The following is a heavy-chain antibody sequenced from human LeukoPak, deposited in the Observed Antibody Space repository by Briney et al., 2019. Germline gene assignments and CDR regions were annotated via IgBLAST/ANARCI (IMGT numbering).Heavy chain of an antibody. Sequence: TSETLSLTCAVYGGSFSGYYWSWIRQPPGKGLEWIGEINHSGSTNYNPPLKGRVTISVDTSKNQFSLKLSSVTAADTAVYYCARGYDGSGYYYRNWYFDLWGRGTLVTVSS. V-gene: IGHV4-34*01. D-gene: IGHD3-22*01. CDR1: GGSFSGYY. CDR3: ARGYDGSGYYYRNWYFDL. CDR2: INHSGST. J-gene: IGHJ2*01.